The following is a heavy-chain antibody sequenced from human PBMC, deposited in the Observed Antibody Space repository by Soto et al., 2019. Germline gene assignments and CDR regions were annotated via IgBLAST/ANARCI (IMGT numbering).Heavy chain of an antibody. CDR3: AYSSGYYRGAFDI. CDR2: IWYDGSNK. D-gene: IGHD3-22*01. V-gene: IGHV3-33*01. J-gene: IGHJ3*02. CDR1: VFTFSSYG. Sequence: QVQLVESGGGVVQPGRSLRLSCAASVFTFSSYGMHWVRQAPGKGLEWVAVIWYDGSNKSYADYVKGRFKISRDNSKNTVYMKMNSLRAEDTAVYYCAYSSGYYRGAFDIWGQGTMVTVSS.